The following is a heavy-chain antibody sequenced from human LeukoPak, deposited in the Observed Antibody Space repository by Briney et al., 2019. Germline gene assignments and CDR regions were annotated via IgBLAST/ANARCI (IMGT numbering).Heavy chain of an antibody. D-gene: IGHD6-13*01. Sequence: GGSLRLSCAASGFTFNNYAMNWVRQAPGKGLEWVSSISSDSNYIYYADSVKGRFTISRDNAKNSLYLQMNSLRAEDTAVYYCARPKYSSSWQIFDYWGQGTLVTASS. CDR3: ARPKYSSSWQIFDY. CDR1: GFTFNNYA. J-gene: IGHJ4*02. CDR2: ISSDSNYI. V-gene: IGHV3-21*04.